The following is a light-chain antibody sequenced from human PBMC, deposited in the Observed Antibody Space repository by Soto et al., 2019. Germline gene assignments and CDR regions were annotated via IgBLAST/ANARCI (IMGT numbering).Light chain of an antibody. CDR3: CSYAGSNKLV. CDR1: NSDVGGYNY. CDR2: EVS. J-gene: IGLJ3*02. Sequence: QSALTQPPSASGSPGQSVTISCTGTNSDVGGYNYVSWYQQHPGKAPKVMIYEVSNRPSGVPDRFSGSKSGNTASLTVSGLQAEDEADYYCCSYAGSNKLVFGGGTNSPS. V-gene: IGLV2-8*01.